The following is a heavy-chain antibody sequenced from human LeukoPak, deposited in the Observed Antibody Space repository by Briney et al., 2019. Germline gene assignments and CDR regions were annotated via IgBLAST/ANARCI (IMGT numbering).Heavy chain of an antibody. CDR2: MNPNSGNT. J-gene: IGHJ3*02. CDR3: ARDMTTVTTSFEAFDI. CDR1: GYTFTSYD. V-gene: IGHV1-8*01. Sequence: ASVKVSCKASGYTFTSYDINWVRQATGQGLEWMGWMNPNSGNTGYAQKFQGRVTMTRNTSISTAYMELSSLRSEDTAVYYCARDMTTVTTSFEAFDIWGRGTLVSVSS. D-gene: IGHD4-17*01.